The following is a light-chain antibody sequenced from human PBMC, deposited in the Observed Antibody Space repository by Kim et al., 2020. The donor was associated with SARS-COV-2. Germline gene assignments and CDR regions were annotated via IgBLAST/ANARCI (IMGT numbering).Light chain of an antibody. V-gene: IGLV2-14*01. CDR3: QSSITSIIYV. J-gene: IGLJ1*01. CDR2: EVN. CDR1: CCDVGGYKY. Sequence: QSALTQPASVSGSPGQSITISCTGTCCDVGGYKYVSWYQQNPGKVPIVIIYEVNKRPSGVTNRFSGCKSGNTASLIISGLQAEDESDYYCQSSITSIIYVFGTGTQVTFL.